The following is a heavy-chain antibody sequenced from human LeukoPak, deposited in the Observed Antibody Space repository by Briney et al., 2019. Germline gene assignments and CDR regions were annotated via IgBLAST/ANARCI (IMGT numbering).Heavy chain of an antibody. CDR1: GFTFSSYW. V-gene: IGHV3-74*01. D-gene: IGHD3-9*01. J-gene: IGHJ4*02. CDR3: ARRMRYFDWLFDY. Sequence: GGSLRLSCAASGFTFSSYWMHWVRQAPGKGLVWVSRINSDGSSTSYADSVKGRFTTSRDNAKNTLYLQMNSLRAEDTAVYYCARRMRYFDWLFDYWGQGTLVTVSS. CDR2: INSDGSST.